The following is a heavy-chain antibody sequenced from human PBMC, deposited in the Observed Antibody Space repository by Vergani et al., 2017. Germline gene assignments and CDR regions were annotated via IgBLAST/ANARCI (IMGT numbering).Heavy chain of an antibody. CDR1: GYTFTSYA. CDR3: ARDSVYCSGGSCPPHWYFDL. Sequence: QVQLVQSGAEVKKPGASVKVSCKASGYTFTSYAMHWVRQAPGQRLEWMGWNNAGNGNTKYSQKFQGRVTITRDTSASTAYMELSSLRSEDTAVCYCARDSVYCSGGSCPPHWYFDLWGRGTLVTVSS. V-gene: IGHV1-3*01. D-gene: IGHD2-15*01. J-gene: IGHJ2*01. CDR2: NNAGNGNT.